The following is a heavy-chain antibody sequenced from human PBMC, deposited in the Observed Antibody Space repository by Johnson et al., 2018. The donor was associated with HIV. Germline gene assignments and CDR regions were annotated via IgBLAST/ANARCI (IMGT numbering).Heavy chain of an antibody. Sequence: QVQLVESGGGVVQPGRSLRLSCAASGFTFNTYAMHWVRQAPGTGLEWVAVISYDGSNKYYADSVKGRFTISRDNSKNTLYLQMNSLRAEDTALYYCAKDGPFGGNYLIGHDAFDIWGQGTMVTVSS. CDR2: ISYDGSNK. V-gene: IGHV3-30*04. D-gene: IGHD1-7*01. CDR1: GFTFNTYA. J-gene: IGHJ3*02. CDR3: AKDGPFGGNYLIGHDAFDI.